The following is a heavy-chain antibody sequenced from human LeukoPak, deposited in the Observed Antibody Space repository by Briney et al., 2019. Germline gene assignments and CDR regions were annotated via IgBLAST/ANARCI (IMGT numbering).Heavy chain of an antibody. J-gene: IGHJ5*02. CDR3: ARRESKRRCSGGSCYSLNWFDP. V-gene: IGHV4-4*09. CDR2: IYTSGST. D-gene: IGHD2-15*01. Sequence: SETLSLTCTVSGGSISSYYWSWIRQPPGKGLEWIGYIYTSGSTNYSPSLKSRVTISIDTSKNQFSLKLSSVTAADTAVYYCARRESKRRCSGGSCYSLNWFDPWGQGTLVTLSS. CDR1: GGSISSYY.